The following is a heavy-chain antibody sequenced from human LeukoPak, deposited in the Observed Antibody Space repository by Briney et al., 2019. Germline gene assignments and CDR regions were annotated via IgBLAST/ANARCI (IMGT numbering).Heavy chain of an antibody. V-gene: IGHV1-18*01. CDR1: GYTFTSYG. J-gene: IGHJ4*02. Sequence: ASVKVSCKASGYTFTSYGISWVRQAPGQGLEWMGWISAYNGNTNYAQKLQGRVTMTTDTSTSTAYMELRSLRSDDTAVYYCARDLGYYDTRDYFDYWGQGTLVTVSS. CDR3: ARDLGYYDTRDYFDY. CDR2: ISAYNGNT. D-gene: IGHD3-22*01.